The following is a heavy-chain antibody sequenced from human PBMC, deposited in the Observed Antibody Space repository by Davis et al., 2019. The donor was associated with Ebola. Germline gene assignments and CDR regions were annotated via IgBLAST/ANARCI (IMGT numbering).Heavy chain of an antibody. J-gene: IGHJ4*02. CDR1: GYTFTSYG. CDR2: IIPILGIA. CDR3: AREDTATDLDY. D-gene: IGHD5-18*01. V-gene: IGHV1-69*04. Sequence: SVKVSCKASGYTFTSYGISWVRQAPGQGLEWMGRIIPILGIANYAQKFQGRVTITADKSTSTAYMELRSLRSDDTAVYYCAREDTATDLDYWGQGTLVTVSS.